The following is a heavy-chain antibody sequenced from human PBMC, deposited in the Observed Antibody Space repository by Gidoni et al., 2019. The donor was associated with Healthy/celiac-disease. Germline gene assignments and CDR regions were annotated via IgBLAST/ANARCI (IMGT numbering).Heavy chain of an antibody. Sequence: QVQLVQSGAEVKKPGSSVKVSCKASGGTFSSYANSWVRQAPGQGLEWMGGIIPIFGTANYAQKFQGRVTITADESTSTAYMELSSLRSEDTAVYYCARDRPLGSVSWYFDLWGRGTLVTVSS. CDR2: IIPIFGTA. J-gene: IGHJ2*01. V-gene: IGHV1-69*01. D-gene: IGHD3-10*01. CDR1: GGTFSSYA. CDR3: ARDRPLGSVSWYFDL.